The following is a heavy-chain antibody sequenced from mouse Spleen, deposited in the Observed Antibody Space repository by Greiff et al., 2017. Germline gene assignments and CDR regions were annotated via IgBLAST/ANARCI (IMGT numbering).Heavy chain of an antibody. CDR1: GFSLTNSG. V-gene: IGHV2-6-6*01. CDR3: AKPGDGYYYYCDY. CDR2: IWGDGST. D-gene: IGHD2-3*01. J-gene: IGHJ2*01. Sequence: VKLVESGPGLVAPSQSLSITCTVSGFSLTNSGVHWVRQSPGKGLEWLGVIWGDGSTNYNSAFKSRLSISKDNSKSQVFLKMNSLQTDDTARYYCAKPGDGYYYYCDYWGQGTTLTVSS.